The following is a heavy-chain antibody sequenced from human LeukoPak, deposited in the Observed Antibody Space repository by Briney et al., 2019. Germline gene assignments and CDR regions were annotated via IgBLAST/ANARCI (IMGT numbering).Heavy chain of an antibody. CDR3: ARADSSSWYVYYFDY. Sequence: GGPLRLSCAASGFTFSSYWMHWVRQAPGKGLVWVSRINSDGSSTSYADSVKGRFTTSRDNAKNTLYLQMNSLRAEDTAVYYCARADSSSWYVYYFDYWGQGTLVTVSS. V-gene: IGHV3-74*01. D-gene: IGHD6-13*01. CDR2: INSDGSST. J-gene: IGHJ4*02. CDR1: GFTFSSYW.